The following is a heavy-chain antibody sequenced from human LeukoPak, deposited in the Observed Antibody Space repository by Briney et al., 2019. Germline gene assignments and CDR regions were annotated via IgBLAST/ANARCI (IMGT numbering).Heavy chain of an antibody. CDR1: GFTFSDYY. J-gene: IGHJ4*02. CDR3: AKDEDSSGHTVGY. Sequence: GGSLRLSCAASGFTFSDYYMSWIRQAPGKGLEWVSGISGSGGSTYYADSVKGRFTISRDNSRNTLYLQMNSLRAEDTALYYCAKDEDSSGHTVGYWGQGTLVTVSS. V-gene: IGHV3-23*01. D-gene: IGHD3-22*01. CDR2: ISGSGGST.